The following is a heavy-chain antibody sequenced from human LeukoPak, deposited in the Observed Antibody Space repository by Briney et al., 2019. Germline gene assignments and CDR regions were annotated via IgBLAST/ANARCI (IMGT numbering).Heavy chain of an antibody. Sequence: SETLSLTCTVSGGSISSYYWSWIRQPPGKGLEWIGYIYYSGSTNYNPSLKSRVTISVDTSKNQFSLKLSSVTAADTAVYYCARGGVGYDFWSGYRDYYYYYMDVWGKGTTVTVSS. CDR1: GGSISSYY. D-gene: IGHD3-3*01. J-gene: IGHJ6*03. CDR2: IYYSGST. V-gene: IGHV4-59*01. CDR3: ARGGVGYDFWSGYRDYYYYYMDV.